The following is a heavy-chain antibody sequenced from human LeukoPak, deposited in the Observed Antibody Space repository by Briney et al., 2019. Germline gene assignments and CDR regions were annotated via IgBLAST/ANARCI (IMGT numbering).Heavy chain of an antibody. D-gene: IGHD3-10*01. V-gene: IGHV3-53*01. J-gene: IGHJ4*02. CDR3: ATNSYYYGSGNYDY. Sequence: PGGSLRLSCAASGFTFSSYSMNWVRQAPGKGLEWVSVIYSGGSTYYADSVKGRFTVSRDNSKNTLYLQMDSLRAEDTAVYYCATNSYYYGSGNYDYWGQGTLVTVSS. CDR2: IYSGGST. CDR1: GFTFSSYS.